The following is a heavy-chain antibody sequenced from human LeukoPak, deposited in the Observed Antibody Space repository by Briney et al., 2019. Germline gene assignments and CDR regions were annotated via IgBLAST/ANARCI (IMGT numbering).Heavy chain of an antibody. CDR3: AKFGATIRGFYYFDY. D-gene: IGHD5-12*01. CDR2: IYYSGST. Sequence: SETLSLTCTVSGGSISSYYWSWIRQPAGKGLEWIGYIYYSGSTNYNPSLKSRVTISVDTSKNQFSLKLSSVTAADTAVYYCAKFGATIRGFYYFDYWGQGTLVTVSS. V-gene: IGHV4-59*01. CDR1: GGSISSYY. J-gene: IGHJ4*02.